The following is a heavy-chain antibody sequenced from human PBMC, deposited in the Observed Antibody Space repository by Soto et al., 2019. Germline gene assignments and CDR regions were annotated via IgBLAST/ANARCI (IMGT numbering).Heavy chain of an antibody. CDR1: GYTFTSYG. Sequence: QVQLVQSGAEVKKPGASVKVSCKASGYTFTSYGISWVRQAPGQGLEWMGWISAYNGNTNYAQKLQGRVTMTTDTSTSKGYMEVRSLRSDDTAVYYCAGGGDSSSWYGDWFDPWGQGTLVTVSS. J-gene: IGHJ5*02. CDR3: AGGGDSSSWYGDWFDP. V-gene: IGHV1-18*04. CDR2: ISAYNGNT. D-gene: IGHD6-13*01.